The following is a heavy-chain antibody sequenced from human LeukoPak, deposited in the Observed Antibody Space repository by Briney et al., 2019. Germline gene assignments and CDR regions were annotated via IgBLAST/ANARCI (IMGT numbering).Heavy chain of an antibody. CDR1: GFTFSSIA. D-gene: IGHD1-26*01. CDR3: AKDLGRYRNNFFDY. Sequence: GSVRLSCAASGFTFSSIAMSWVRQAPDKGLEWVSTISGSGGGTYYADSVKGGFTISRDDSKNTLYLQMNSLRADDTAVYYCAKDLGRYRNNFFDYWGQGDLV. J-gene: IGHJ4*02. CDR2: ISGSGGGT. V-gene: IGHV3-23*01.